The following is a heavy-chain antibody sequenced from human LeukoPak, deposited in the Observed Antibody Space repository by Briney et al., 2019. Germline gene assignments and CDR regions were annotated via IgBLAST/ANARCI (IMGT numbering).Heavy chain of an antibody. D-gene: IGHD5-12*01. CDR2: IIPIFGTA. CDR1: GGTFSSYA. CDR3: ARDRGYSGYDPRVRWAFDI. J-gene: IGHJ3*02. V-gene: IGHV1-69*05. Sequence: GASVKVSCKASGGTFSSYAISWVRQAPGQGLEWMGGIIPIFGTANYAQKLRGRVTMTTDTSTSTAYMELRSLRSDDTAVYYCARDRGYSGYDPRVRWAFDIWGQGTMVTVSS.